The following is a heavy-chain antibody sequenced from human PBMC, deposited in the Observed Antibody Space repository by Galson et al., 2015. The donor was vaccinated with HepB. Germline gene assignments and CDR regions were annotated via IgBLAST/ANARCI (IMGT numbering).Heavy chain of an antibody. CDR2: ISGSGYTT. D-gene: IGHD2-15*01. CDR1: GFTFSSYA. J-gene: IGHJ5*02. Sequence: SLRLSCAASGFTFSSYAMSWVRQAPGKGLEWVSAISGSGYTTYYGDSAEGRFTISRDNSKNTLYLRMNSLRAEDTAIYYCATAYRCSGGRCDSLGDPWGQGTLVTVSS. CDR3: ATAYRCSGGRCDSLGDP. V-gene: IGHV3-23*01.